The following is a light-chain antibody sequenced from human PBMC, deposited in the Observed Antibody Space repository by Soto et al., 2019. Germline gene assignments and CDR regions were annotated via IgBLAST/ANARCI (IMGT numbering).Light chain of an antibody. J-gene: IGKJ2*01. CDR1: QSISSTH. CDR3: QLYGTSPPRYI. CDR2: GSS. Sequence: EIVLTQSPGTLSLSPGERATLSCRASQSISSTHLAWYQHKPGQAPRLLIYGSSTRATGVPDRFSGSGSGTDFTLTITGLEPEHFAVYYCQLYGTSPPRYIFGQGTKLEIK. V-gene: IGKV3-20*01.